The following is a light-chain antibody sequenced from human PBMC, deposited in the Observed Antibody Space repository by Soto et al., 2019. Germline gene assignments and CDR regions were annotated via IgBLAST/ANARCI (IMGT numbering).Light chain of an antibody. V-gene: IGKV1-17*01. CDR1: QGIRND. Sequence: DIQMTQSPSSLSASVGDRITITCRASQGIRNDLAWYQQKPGKAPKRLIYAASSLQRGVPSRFSGSGSGTEFTLTISSLQPEDFATYYCLQHNNYPPITFGQGTRLEIK. CDR2: AAS. J-gene: IGKJ5*01. CDR3: LQHNNYPPIT.